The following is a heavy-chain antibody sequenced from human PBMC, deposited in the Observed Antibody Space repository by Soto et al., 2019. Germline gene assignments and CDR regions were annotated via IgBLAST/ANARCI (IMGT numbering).Heavy chain of an antibody. D-gene: IGHD3-9*01. CDR1: GYTFTSYG. V-gene: IGHV1-18*01. CDR3: ARDRSFGGYFDWLPNNY. Sequence: ASVKVSCKASGYTFTSYGISWVRQAPGQGLEWMGWISAYNGNTNYAQKLQGRVTMTTDTSTSTAYMELRSLRSDDTAVYYCARDRSFGGYFDWLPNNYWGQGTLVTVSS. CDR2: ISAYNGNT. J-gene: IGHJ4*02.